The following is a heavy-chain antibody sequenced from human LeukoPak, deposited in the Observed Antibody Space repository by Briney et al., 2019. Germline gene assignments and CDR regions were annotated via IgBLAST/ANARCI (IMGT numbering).Heavy chain of an antibody. Sequence: GGSLRLSCAASGFAVSTNYLSWVRQAPGKGLEWVSIIYTGGSTYYADSVKGRFTISRDNAKKSLYLQMNSLRADDTAVYYCARHVGAGGYFDNWGQGTLVTVSS. J-gene: IGHJ4*02. D-gene: IGHD6-13*01. CDR1: GFAVSTNY. CDR3: ARHVGAGGYFDN. CDR2: IYTGGST. V-gene: IGHV3-66*04.